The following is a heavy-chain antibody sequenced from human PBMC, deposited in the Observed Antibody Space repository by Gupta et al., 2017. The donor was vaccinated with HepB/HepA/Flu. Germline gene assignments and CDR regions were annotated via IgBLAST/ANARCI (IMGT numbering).Heavy chain of an antibody. CDR2: INHSGGT. J-gene: IGHJ6*03. V-gene: IGHV4-34*01. CDR3: ARSYARSSGWGFFYYCTDV. CDR1: GGSLSAYH. Sequence: QVQLQPWAAGMLKPSETLSLTCAVYGGSLSAYHWTWIRQSPGKGLEWIGEINHSGGTTYSPSLKSRVTISIDTSRNQFSLKVTSVTAANTSVYYCARSYARSSGWGFFYYCTDVWGKGTIVSVSS. D-gene: IGHD3-10*01.